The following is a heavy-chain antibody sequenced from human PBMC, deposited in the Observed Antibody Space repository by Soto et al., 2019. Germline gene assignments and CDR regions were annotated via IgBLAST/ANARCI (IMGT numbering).Heavy chain of an antibody. V-gene: IGHV3-15*01. CDR2: IKSKTDGGTT. Sequence: VQLVESGGGLVKPGGSLRLSCAASGFTFSDAWMSWVRQAPGKGLEWVGRIKSKTDGGTTDYAAPVKGRFTISRDDSKNTLYLQMNSLKTEDTAVYYCTTDPPPYSGDLTFDYWGQGTLVTVSP. J-gene: IGHJ4*02. CDR3: TTDPPPYSGDLTFDY. D-gene: IGHD4-17*01. CDR1: GFTFSDAW.